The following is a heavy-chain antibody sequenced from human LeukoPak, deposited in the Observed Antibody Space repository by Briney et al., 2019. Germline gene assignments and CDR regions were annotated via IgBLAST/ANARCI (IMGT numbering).Heavy chain of an antibody. V-gene: IGHV3-30*02. CDR2: INYDGSDK. Sequence: GGSLRLSCAASGFIFRNYGMHWVRRAPGKGLEWVAYINYDGSDKYYADSVKGRFTISRDNSKNTLYLQMNSLRAEDTTVYYCAKMGDTGTYGTLDYWGQGTLVTVSS. CDR1: GFIFRNYG. CDR3: AKMGDTGTYGTLDY. J-gene: IGHJ4*02. D-gene: IGHD1-26*01.